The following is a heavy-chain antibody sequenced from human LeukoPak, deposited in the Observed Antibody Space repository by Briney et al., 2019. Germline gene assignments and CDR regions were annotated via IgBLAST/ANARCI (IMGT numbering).Heavy chain of an antibody. CDR1: GYSISSGYY. D-gene: IGHD4-17*01. CDR2: IYHSGST. CDR3: ARIPTVTFFDY. Sequence: SETLSLTCTVSGYSISSGYYWGWIRQPPGKGLEWIGSIYHSGSTYYNPSLKSRVTISVDTSKNQFSLKLSSVTAADTAVYYCARIPTVTFFDYWGQGTLVTVSS. V-gene: IGHV4-38-2*02. J-gene: IGHJ4*02.